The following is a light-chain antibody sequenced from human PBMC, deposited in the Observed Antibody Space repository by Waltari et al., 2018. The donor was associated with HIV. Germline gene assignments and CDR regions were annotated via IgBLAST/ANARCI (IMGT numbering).Light chain of an antibody. CDR1: QSVSSN. Sequence: EKVMTQSPATLSVSPGERVTLSCRASQSVSSNLAWFQQKPGQAPRLLIYGASSRATGVPARFTGSGSGTEFTLTISSLQSEDLAVYYCQQYYNWPGTFGQGTKLEIK. CDR3: QQYYNWPGT. CDR2: GAS. V-gene: IGKV3-15*01. J-gene: IGKJ2*01.